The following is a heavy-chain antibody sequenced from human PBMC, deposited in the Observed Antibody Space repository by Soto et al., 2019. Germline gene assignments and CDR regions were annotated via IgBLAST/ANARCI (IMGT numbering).Heavy chain of an antibody. CDR1: SGSVNSGIYY. D-gene: IGHD1-26*01. V-gene: IGHV4-61*01. CDR2: IYYSGST. Sequence: SETLSLTCTVSSGSVNSGIYYWSWIRQPPGKGLEWIGYIYYSGSTNYNPSLKSRVTISVDTSKNQFSLKLSSVTAADTAVYYCARAYSGSYFDYWGQGTLVTVSS. J-gene: IGHJ4*02. CDR3: ARAYSGSYFDY.